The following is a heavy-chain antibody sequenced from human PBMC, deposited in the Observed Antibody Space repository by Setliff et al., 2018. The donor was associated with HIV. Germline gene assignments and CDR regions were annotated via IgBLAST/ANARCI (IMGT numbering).Heavy chain of an antibody. D-gene: IGHD4-17*01. CDR3: ARVQMAYAAFDV. CDR2: IYFTGRS. CDR1: GGSINNNQ. J-gene: IGHJ3*01. Sequence: SETLSLTCTVSGGSINNNQWSWIRQPPGKGLEWIGSIYFTGRSDNNPSLKSRVTLSVDTSKHQFSLKLSSVTAADTAVYYCARVQMAYAAFDVWGQGTMVTVSS. V-gene: IGHV4-59*01.